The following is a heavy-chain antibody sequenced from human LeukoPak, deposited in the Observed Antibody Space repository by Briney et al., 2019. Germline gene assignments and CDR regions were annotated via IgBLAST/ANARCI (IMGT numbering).Heavy chain of an antibody. CDR2: ISAYNGNK. V-gene: IGHV1-18*01. CDR3: ARDLGEDIVVVPAATYYYYGMDV. Sequence: ASVTVSCKASGYTFTSYGISWVRPAPGQGREWMGWISAYNGNKKFGKKTQGRVTISTDTSTSTAYMELRSLRSDDTAVYYCARDLGEDIVVVPAATYYYYGMDVWGQGTTVTVSS. D-gene: IGHD2-2*01. J-gene: IGHJ6*02. CDR1: GYTFTSYG.